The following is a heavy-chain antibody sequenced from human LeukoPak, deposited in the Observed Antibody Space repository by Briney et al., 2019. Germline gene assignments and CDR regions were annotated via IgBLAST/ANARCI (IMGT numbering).Heavy chain of an antibody. D-gene: IGHD3-10*01. CDR2: IYYSGST. CDR1: GGSISIYY. V-gene: IGHV4-59*01. CDR3: ARDAGTMVRGVIIGAFDI. Sequence: SETLSLTCTFSGGSISIYYWSWIRQPPGKGLECIGYIYYSGSTNYNPSLKSRVTISVDTSKNQFSLKLSSVTAADTAVYYCARDAGTMVRGVIIGAFDIWGQGTMVTVSS. J-gene: IGHJ3*02.